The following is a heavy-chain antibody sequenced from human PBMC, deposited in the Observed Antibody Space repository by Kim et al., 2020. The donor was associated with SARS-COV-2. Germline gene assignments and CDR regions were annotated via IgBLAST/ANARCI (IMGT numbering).Heavy chain of an antibody. Sequence: GSTHYNPSLKSRVTISVDTSKNQFSLKLSSVTAADTAVYYCARDRRGMDVWGQGTTVTVSS. V-gene: IGHV4-34*01. CDR2: GST. CDR3: ARDRRGMDV. J-gene: IGHJ6*02.